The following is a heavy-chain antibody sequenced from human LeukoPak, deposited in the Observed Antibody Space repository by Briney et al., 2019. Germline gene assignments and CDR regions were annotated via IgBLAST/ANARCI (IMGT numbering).Heavy chain of an antibody. V-gene: IGHV4-4*02. Sequence: SETLSLTCSVSGDDISSSNWWTWVRQPPQKGLEWIGEVYHSGSTNYNPSLKSRIYMSVDKSQNRFSLRLSSLTAADTAVYFCARVSGSGLYFKSFDPWGQGTLVIVSS. D-gene: IGHD3-10*01. CDR1: GDDISSSNW. J-gene: IGHJ5*01. CDR3: ARVSGSGLYFKSFDP. CDR2: VYHSGST.